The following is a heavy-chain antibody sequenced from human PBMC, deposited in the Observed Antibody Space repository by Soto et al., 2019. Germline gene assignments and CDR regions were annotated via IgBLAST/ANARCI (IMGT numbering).Heavy chain of an antibody. V-gene: IGHV3-72*01. CDR1: GFTFSDNY. CDR2: SKNKADSYTT. CDR3: TVWGSGNDFAAA. J-gene: IGHJ4*02. Sequence: EVQLVESGGGLVQPGGSLRLSCAASGFTFSDNYMDWVGQAPGKGLEWVGRSKNKADSYTTEYATSVKGSFTISRDGSKNSLFLQMNSLKTEDTAVYYCTVWGSGNDFAAAWGQGILVTVSS. D-gene: IGHD3-10*01.